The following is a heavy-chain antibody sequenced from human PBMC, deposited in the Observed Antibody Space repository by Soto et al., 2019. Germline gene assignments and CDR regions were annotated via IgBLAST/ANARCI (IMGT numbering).Heavy chain of an antibody. V-gene: IGHV3-15*07. CDR1: GFTFSNAW. CDR3: TTDTYYDFWSGYYNSYYYYGMDV. Sequence: SGGSLRLSCAASGFTFSNAWMNWVRQAPGKGLEWVGRIKSKTDGGTTDYAAPVKGRFTISRDDSKNTLYLQMNSLKTEDTAVYYCTTDTYYDFWSGYYNSYYYYGMDVWGQGTTVTVSS. CDR2: IKSKTDGGTT. J-gene: IGHJ6*02. D-gene: IGHD3-3*01.